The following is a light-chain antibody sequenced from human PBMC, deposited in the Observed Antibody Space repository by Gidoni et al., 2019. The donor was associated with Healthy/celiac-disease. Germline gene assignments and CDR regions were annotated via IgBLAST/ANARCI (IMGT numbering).Light chain of an antibody. V-gene: IGKV3-11*01. CDR1: PSVSSY. J-gene: IGKJ4*01. CDR3: QQRSNWPLT. Sequence: EIVLTQSPATLSVSPGERATLSCRASPSVSSYLAWYQQKPGQAPRLLIYDASNRATGIPARFSGSGSWTDFTLTISSLEPEDFAVYYCQQRSNWPLTFGGXTKVEIK. CDR2: DAS.